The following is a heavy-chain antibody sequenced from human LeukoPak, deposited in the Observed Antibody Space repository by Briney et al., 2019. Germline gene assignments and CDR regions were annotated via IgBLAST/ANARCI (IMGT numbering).Heavy chain of an antibody. J-gene: IGHJ4*02. CDR1: GFTFSSYA. D-gene: IGHD7-27*01. V-gene: IGHV3-23*01. Sequence: GGSLRLSCAASGFTFSSYAMSWVRQAPGKGLEWVSAISGSGGSTYYADSVKGRFTISRDNSKDMLYLQMNSLTVGDTAVYYCAVYNWGFDWWGQGTLVTVSS. CDR2: ISGSGGST. CDR3: AVYNWGFDW.